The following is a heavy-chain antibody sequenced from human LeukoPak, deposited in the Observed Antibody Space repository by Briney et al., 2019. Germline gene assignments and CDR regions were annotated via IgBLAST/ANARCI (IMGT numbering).Heavy chain of an antibody. V-gene: IGHV3-30*18. CDR3: VKEYHSRGFGAYFDY. Sequence: GGSLRLSCTASKFTFSHYGMQWVRQAPGKGLEWVAVISSDGSIEVYADSVRGRFTLSRDNSINTVDLQMNSLRAEDTAVYYCVKEYHSRGFGAYFDYWGQGTLVTVSS. D-gene: IGHD3-3*01. CDR2: ISSDGSIE. J-gene: IGHJ4*02. CDR1: KFTFSHYG.